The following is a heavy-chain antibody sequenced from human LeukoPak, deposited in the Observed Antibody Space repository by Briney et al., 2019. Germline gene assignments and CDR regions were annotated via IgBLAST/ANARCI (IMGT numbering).Heavy chain of an antibody. D-gene: IGHD1-26*01. Sequence: SETLSLTCNVSGGSISSSSYYWGWIRQPPGKGLEWIGNIYYSGSTYYNPSLKSRVTISVDASKNQFSLKLNSVTAADTAMYYCATTTIRLGYWGQGTLVTVSS. V-gene: IGHV4-39*07. CDR1: GGSISSSSYY. J-gene: IGHJ4*02. CDR2: IYYSGST. CDR3: ATTTIRLGY.